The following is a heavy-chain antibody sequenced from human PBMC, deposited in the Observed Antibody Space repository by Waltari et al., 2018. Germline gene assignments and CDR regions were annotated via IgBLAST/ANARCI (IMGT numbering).Heavy chain of an antibody. CDR3: AKDAFGNTYMDH. J-gene: IGHJ4*02. CDR1: VFSRRHLG. Sequence: QLQLVESGGGVVQPGKSLRISCAASVFSRRHLGMHWDRQVPGRGLEWVALLWFEGGDEYYAYSVRGRFTISRDNSKNILYLHMDSLRVDDTAVYYCAKDAFGNTYMDHWGQGTLVTVSS. V-gene: IGHV3-30*18. D-gene: IGHD3-16*01. CDR2: LWFEGGDE.